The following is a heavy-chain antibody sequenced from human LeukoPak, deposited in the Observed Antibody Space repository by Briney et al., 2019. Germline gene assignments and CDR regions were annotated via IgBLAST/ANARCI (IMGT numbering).Heavy chain of an antibody. J-gene: IGHJ5*02. V-gene: IGHV4-34*01. CDR3: ARAYAAAPIKTYNWFDP. CDR2: INHSGST. D-gene: IGHD2-2*01. CDR1: GGSFSGYY. Sequence: SETLSLTCAVYGGSFSGYYWSWLRQPPGKGLEWIGEINHSGSTNYNPSLKSRVTISVDTSKNQFSLKLSSVTAAETAVYYCARAYAAAPIKTYNWFDPWGQGTLVTVSS.